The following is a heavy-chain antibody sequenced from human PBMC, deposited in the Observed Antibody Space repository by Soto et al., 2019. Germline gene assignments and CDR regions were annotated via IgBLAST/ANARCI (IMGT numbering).Heavy chain of an antibody. V-gene: IGHV4-30-2*01. J-gene: IGHJ5*02. CDR2: TYHSGNP. D-gene: IGHD2-15*01. CDR3: ARGLGAYCSGGSCYGNNWFDP. Sequence: LPYDVAEGKIGNVGCTWTFIRQPPGKALEWIGHTYHSGNPYYNPSLKSRVIISVDRSKNQFSLKLSSVTAADTAVYYCARGLGAYCSGGSCYGNNWFDPWGKGTLVTVS. CDR1: EGKIGNVGCT.